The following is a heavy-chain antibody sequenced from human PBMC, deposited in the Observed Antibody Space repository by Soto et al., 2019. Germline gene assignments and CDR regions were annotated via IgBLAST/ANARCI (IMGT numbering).Heavy chain of an antibody. CDR2: ISSSSSYI. Sequence: GGSLRLSCAASGFTFSSYSMNWVRQAPGKGLEWVSSISSSSSYIYYADSVKGRFTISRDNAKNSLYLQMNSLRAEDTAVYYCARDLSGLGHAFDYWGQGTLVTVSS. CDR3: ARDLSGLGHAFDY. V-gene: IGHV3-21*01. J-gene: IGHJ4*02. D-gene: IGHD3-10*01. CDR1: GFTFSSYS.